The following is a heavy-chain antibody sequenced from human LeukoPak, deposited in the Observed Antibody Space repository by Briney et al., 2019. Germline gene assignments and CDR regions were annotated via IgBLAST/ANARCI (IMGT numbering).Heavy chain of an antibody. CDR3: ARDIEVVPAAIQPYWYFDL. CDR1: GGSISSYY. CDR2: IYTSGST. Sequence: PSETLSLTCTVSGGSISSYYWSWIRQPAGKGLEWIGRIYTSGSTNYNPSLKSRVTMSVDTSKNQFSLKLSSVTAADTAVYYCARDIEVVPAAIQPYWYFDLWGRGTLVTVSS. J-gene: IGHJ2*01. D-gene: IGHD2-2*02. V-gene: IGHV4-4*07.